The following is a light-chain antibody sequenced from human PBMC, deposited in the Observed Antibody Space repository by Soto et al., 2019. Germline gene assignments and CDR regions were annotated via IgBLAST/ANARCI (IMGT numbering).Light chain of an antibody. V-gene: IGLV2-14*03. CDR3: SSYTSSNTLV. Sequence: QSALTQPASVSGSPGQSITISCTGTSSDVGGYNYVSWYQQHPGKVPKLMIYDVSNRPSGVYNRFSGSKSGNMASLTISGLQAEDESDSYCSSYTSSNTLVFGGGTKLTVL. CDR2: DVS. CDR1: SSDVGGYNY. J-gene: IGLJ2*01.